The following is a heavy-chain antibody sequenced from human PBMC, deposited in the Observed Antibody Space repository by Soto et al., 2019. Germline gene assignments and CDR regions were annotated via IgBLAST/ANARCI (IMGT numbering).Heavy chain of an antibody. CDR2: VSAYNGDT. J-gene: IGHJ4*02. CDR1: GYTFTNYG. Sequence: QVQLVQSGAEVKKPGASVKVSCKASGYTFTNYGFSWVRQAPGQGLELMGWVSAYNGDTNFAQKFRGRVTLTAETSTSTAYMELRSLRSDDTAVYYCARSDRYSGGSNAYWGQGTLVTVSS. CDR3: ARSDRYSGGSNAY. D-gene: IGHD2-15*01. V-gene: IGHV1-18*04.